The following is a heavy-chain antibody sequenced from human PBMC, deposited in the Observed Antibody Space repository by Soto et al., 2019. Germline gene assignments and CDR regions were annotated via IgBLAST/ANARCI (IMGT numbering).Heavy chain of an antibody. CDR3: ARGTVTSGRWFGP. CDR2: ISSLNGNT. D-gene: IGHD4-17*01. CDR1: HATFTGYT. V-gene: IGHV1-18*04. Sequence: QVHLVQSETEVKEPGASVTVSCKTSHATFTGYTINWVRQAPGQGLECLGWISSLNGNTYYAQDFQGRLTMTTNTSATTAYMELRSLRSDDTAVYFCARGTVTSGRWFGPWGQGTLVTVSS. J-gene: IGHJ5*02.